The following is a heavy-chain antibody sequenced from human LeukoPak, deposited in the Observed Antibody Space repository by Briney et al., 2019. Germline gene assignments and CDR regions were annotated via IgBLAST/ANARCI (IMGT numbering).Heavy chain of an antibody. CDR3: ARARYLTGSRDDAFDI. D-gene: IGHD1-26*01. CDR1: GYTFPRYG. Sequence: ASVKVSFKASGYTFPRYGISWVRQAPGQGLEGMAWISAYNGNTDYAQKLQGRVTMTTDTSTSTAYMKLRSLRSDDTAVYYCARARYLTGSRDDAFDIWGQGTVVTVSS. V-gene: IGHV1-18*01. J-gene: IGHJ3*02. CDR2: ISAYNGNT.